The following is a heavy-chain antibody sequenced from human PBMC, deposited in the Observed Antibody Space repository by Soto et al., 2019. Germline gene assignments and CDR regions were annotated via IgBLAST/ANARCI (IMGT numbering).Heavy chain of an antibody. D-gene: IGHD6-19*01. CDR2: MYYSGNT. V-gene: IGHV4-59*01. CDR1: GGSMRPNY. J-gene: IGHJ4*02. CDR3: ARGGWYLDH. Sequence: SETLSLACTVSGGSMRPNYGSWIRQPPGKGLEWIGYMYYSGNTNYNPSLRSRITMSVDTSKNQFSLKLSSVTAADTAVYYCARGGWYLDHWGQGTLVTVSS.